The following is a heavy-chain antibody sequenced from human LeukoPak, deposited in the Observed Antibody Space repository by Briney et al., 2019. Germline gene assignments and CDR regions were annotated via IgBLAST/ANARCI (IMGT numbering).Heavy chain of an antibody. V-gene: IGHV4-39*07. J-gene: IGHJ4*02. CDR3: AREATVYFDY. CDR1: GGSISSSSYY. CDR2: IYYSGST. Sequence: SETLSLTCTVSGGSISSSSYYWGWIRQPPGKGLGWIGSIYYSGSTYYNPSLKSRVTISVDTSKNQFSLKLSSVTAADAAVYYCAREATVYFDYWGQGTLDTVSS. D-gene: IGHD4-17*01.